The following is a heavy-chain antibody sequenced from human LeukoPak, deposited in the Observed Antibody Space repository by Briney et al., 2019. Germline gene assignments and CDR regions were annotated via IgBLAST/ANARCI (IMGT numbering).Heavy chain of an antibody. J-gene: IGHJ4*02. CDR1: GYTLTTYY. D-gene: IGHD5-24*01. V-gene: IGHV1-46*03. CDR2: INPSGGST. CDR3: ARSVKMPTIVH. Sequence: ASVKVSCKASGYTLTTYYMHWVRQAPGQGLQWMGIINPSGGSTSYAQKFQGRVTMTRDTSTSTVYMELSSLRSDDTAIDYCARSVKMPTIVHWGEGTMVGVSS.